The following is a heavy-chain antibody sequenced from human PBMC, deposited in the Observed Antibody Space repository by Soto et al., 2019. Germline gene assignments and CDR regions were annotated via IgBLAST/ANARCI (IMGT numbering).Heavy chain of an antibody. Sequence: GGSLRLSCAASGFTFSSYGMHWVRQAPGKGLEWVAVIWYDGSNKYYADSVKGRFTISRDNSKNTLYLQMNSLRAEETAVYYCESDGLNVYGMDVWGQGTTVTVSS. D-gene: IGHD6-25*01. CDR2: IWYDGSNK. J-gene: IGHJ6*02. CDR1: GFTFSSYG. CDR3: ESDGLNVYGMDV. V-gene: IGHV3-33*01.